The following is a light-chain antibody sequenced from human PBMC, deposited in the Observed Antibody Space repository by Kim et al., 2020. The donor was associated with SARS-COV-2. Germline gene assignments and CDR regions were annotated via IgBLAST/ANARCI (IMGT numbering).Light chain of an antibody. Sequence: APGKTARITCGGNNIGSKSVHWYQQKPGQAAVLVIYYDSDRPSGIPERFSGSNSGNTATLTISRVEAGDQADYYCQVWVTITDHAIFGGGAQLTVL. CDR2: YDS. CDR3: QVWVTITDHAI. V-gene: IGLV3-21*04. CDR1: NIGSKS. J-gene: IGLJ2*01.